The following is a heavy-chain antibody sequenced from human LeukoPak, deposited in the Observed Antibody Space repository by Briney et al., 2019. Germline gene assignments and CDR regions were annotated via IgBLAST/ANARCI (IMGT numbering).Heavy chain of an antibody. CDR2: ISPYNGNT. Sequence: GASVKVSCKASGYTFTSYDINWVRQATGQGLEWMGWISPYNGNTNYAQKFQGRVTLTTDTSTSTAYMELRSLRSDDTAVYYCARGPHERSGYPDDWGQGTLVTVSS. J-gene: IGHJ4*02. CDR1: GYTFTSYD. CDR3: ARGPHERSGYPDD. D-gene: IGHD3-22*01. V-gene: IGHV1-18*01.